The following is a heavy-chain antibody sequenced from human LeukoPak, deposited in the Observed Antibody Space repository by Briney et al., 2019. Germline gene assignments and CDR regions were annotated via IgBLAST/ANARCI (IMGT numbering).Heavy chain of an antibody. CDR1: GFTFSNYW. J-gene: IGHJ1*01. Sequence: GGSLRLSCAAAGFTFSNYWMHWVRQAPGKGLVWVSRIKSDGRTNYADSVKGRFTISRDNAKNTVSLQMNSLRAKDTGVYYCARAPSEIGGYYPEYFRHWGQGTLVTVSS. CDR3: ARAPSEIGGYYPEYFRH. D-gene: IGHD3-22*01. V-gene: IGHV3-74*01. CDR2: IKSDGRT.